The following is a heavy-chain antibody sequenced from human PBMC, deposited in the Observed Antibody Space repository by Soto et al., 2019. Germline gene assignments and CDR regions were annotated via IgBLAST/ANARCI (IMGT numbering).Heavy chain of an antibody. CDR1: GGSFSGYY. CDR2: INHSGST. CDR3: ATGGNPYFDY. D-gene: IGHD2-15*01. J-gene: IGHJ4*02. V-gene: IGHV4-34*01. Sequence: SETLSLTCAVYGGSFSGYYWSWIRQPPGKGLEWIGYINHSGSTNYNPSLKSRVTISVDTSKNQFSLKLSSVTAADTAVYYCATGGNPYFDYWGQGTLVTVSS.